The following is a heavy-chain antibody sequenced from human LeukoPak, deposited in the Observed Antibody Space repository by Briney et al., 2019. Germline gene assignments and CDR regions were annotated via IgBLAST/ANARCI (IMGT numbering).Heavy chain of an antibody. D-gene: IGHD3-16*01. CDR1: GYSISSGYY. V-gene: IGHV4-38-2*02. CDR2: IHNSGTS. J-gene: IGHJ4*02. CDR3: TRGAGWLIDY. Sequence: SETLSLTCTVSGYSISSGYYRGWIRQPPGKGLEWIGYIHNSGTSTYNLSLKSRVTISADTSKNQFSLKLNSMTTADTAVYYCTRGAGWLIDYWGQGILVTVSS.